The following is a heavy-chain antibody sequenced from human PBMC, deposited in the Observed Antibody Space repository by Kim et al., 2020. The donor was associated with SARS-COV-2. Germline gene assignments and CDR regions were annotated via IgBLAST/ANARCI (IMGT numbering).Heavy chain of an antibody. J-gene: IGHJ4*02. D-gene: IGHD2-2*01. Sequence: GGSLRLSCAASGFTFSSYAMNWVRQVPGKGLEWVSHISRSGGSTYYADSVKGRFTISRDNSKNTLYLQMNSLKAEDTAVYSCAIIPVGRVFLFEYYGSQGTLVTVSS. CDR2: ISRSGGST. V-gene: IGHV3-23*01. CDR3: AIIPVGRVFLFEYY. CDR1: GFTFSSYA.